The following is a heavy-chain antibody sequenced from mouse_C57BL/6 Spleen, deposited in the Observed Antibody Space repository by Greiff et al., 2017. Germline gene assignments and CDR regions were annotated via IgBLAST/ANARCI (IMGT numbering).Heavy chain of an antibody. CDR2: IDPETGGT. CDR1: GYTFTDYE. CDR3: TRWDSNPFDY. V-gene: IGHV1-15*01. Sequence: QVQLQQSGAELVRPGASVTLSCKASGYTFTDYEMHWVKQTPVHGLEWIGAIDPETGGTAYNQKFKGKAILTADKSSSTAYMELRSLTSEDSAVYYCTRWDSNPFDYWGQGTTLTVSS. J-gene: IGHJ2*01. D-gene: IGHD2-5*01.